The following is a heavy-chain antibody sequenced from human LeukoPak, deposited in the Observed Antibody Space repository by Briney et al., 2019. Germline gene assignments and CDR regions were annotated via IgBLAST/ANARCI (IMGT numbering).Heavy chain of an antibody. Sequence: SETLSLTCTVSGGSVGSYYWSWIRQPAGKGLEWIGRMFISGSTYYNPSLKNRVAMSVDTSKNQFSLKRSSVTAADTAVYYCASRTRSIAAPFDYWGQGTLVTVSS. CDR1: GGSVGSYY. J-gene: IGHJ4*02. CDR2: MFISGST. CDR3: ASRTRSIAAPFDY. D-gene: IGHD6-6*01. V-gene: IGHV4-4*07.